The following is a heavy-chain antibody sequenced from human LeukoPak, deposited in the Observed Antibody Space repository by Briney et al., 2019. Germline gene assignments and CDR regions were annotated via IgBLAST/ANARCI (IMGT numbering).Heavy chain of an antibody. Sequence: PGGSLRLSCAASGFTFSNYWMHWVCQAPGKGLVWVSRINSDGSGRNYADSVKGRFTISRDNSKNTLYLQMNSLRAEDTAVYYCARVYPGDGTTDYWGQGTLVTVSS. CDR1: GFTFSNYW. CDR3: ARVYPGDGTTDY. D-gene: IGHD1-14*01. J-gene: IGHJ4*02. CDR2: INSDGSGR. V-gene: IGHV3-74*01.